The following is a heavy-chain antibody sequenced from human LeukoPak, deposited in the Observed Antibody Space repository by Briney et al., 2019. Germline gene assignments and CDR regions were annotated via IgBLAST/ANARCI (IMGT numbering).Heavy chain of an antibody. V-gene: IGHV3-21*01. CDR1: GFTFSSYS. CDR2: ISSSSSYI. Sequence: PGGSLRLSCAASGFTFSSYSMNWVRQAPGKGLEWVSSISSSSSYIYYADPVKGRFTISRDNAKNSLYLQMNSLRAEDTAVYYCARDPYYYDSSGYCWGQGTLVTVSS. J-gene: IGHJ4*02. D-gene: IGHD3-22*01. CDR3: ARDPYYYDSSGYC.